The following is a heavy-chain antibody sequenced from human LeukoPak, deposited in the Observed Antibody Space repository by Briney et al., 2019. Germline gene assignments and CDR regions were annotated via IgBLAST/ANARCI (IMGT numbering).Heavy chain of an antibody. D-gene: IGHD4-23*01. V-gene: IGHV3-48*04. CDR2: ISSSSSTI. J-gene: IGHJ4*02. CDR3: ARGSARNPIDYGGNFDY. Sequence: GGSLRLSCAASGFTFSSYSMNWVRQAPGKGLEWVSYISSSSSTIYYADSVKGRFTISRDNAKNSLYLQMNSLRAEDTAVYYCARGSARNPIDYGGNFDYWGQGTLATVSS. CDR1: GFTFSSYS.